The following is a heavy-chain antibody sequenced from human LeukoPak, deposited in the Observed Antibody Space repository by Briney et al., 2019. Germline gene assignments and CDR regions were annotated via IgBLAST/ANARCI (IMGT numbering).Heavy chain of an antibody. D-gene: IGHD4-17*01. CDR2: ISTSSSYI. Sequence: GGSLRLSCAASGFTFSSYTMTWVRQAPGKGLEWVSSISTSSSYIYYADSVKGRFTISRDNAKNSLYLQMNSLRAEDTAVYYCARLYGDYVVPYYYYMDVWGKGTTVTVSS. V-gene: IGHV3-21*01. CDR3: ARLYGDYVVPYYYYMDV. CDR1: GFTFSSYT. J-gene: IGHJ6*03.